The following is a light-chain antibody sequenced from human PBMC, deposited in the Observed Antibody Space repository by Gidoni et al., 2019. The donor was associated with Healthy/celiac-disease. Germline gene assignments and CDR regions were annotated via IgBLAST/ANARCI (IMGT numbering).Light chain of an antibody. CDR3: QQSYSTLTWT. CDR2: AAS. Sequence: DIQMTQSPPSLSSSVGDRVTITCRASQSISSYLNWYQQKPGKAPKLLIYAASSLQSGVPSRFSGSVSGTDFTLTISSLQPEDFATYYCQQSYSTLTWTFGQGTKVEIK. CDR1: QSISSY. J-gene: IGKJ1*01. V-gene: IGKV1-39*01.